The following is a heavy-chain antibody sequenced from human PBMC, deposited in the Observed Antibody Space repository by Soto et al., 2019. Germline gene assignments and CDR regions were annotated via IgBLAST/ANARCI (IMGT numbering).Heavy chain of an antibody. CDR1: GGSINRGGYS. Sequence: SETLSLTCTVSGGSINRGGYSWTWIRQPPGKGLEWIGFIYHTGTTYYNPSLKSRVTISVDRSKNQFSLKLNSVTAADTAVYYCARVVNYYDSSGSYLFAPPAQRALVLVSA. J-gene: IGHJ5*02. CDR3: ARVVNYYDSSGSYLFAP. D-gene: IGHD3-22*01. CDR2: IYHTGTT. V-gene: IGHV4-30-2*01.